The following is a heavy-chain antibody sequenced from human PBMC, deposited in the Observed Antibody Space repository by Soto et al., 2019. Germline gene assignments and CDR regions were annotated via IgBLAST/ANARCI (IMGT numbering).Heavy chain of an antibody. J-gene: IGHJ4*02. CDR3: ASDKLTGLFDY. D-gene: IGHD2-8*02. CDR1: GGSFSGYY. Sequence: PSETLSLTCAVYGGSFSGYYWTWIRQPPGTGLEWIGEINHSGSTNYNPSLKSRVTISVDTSKNQFSLKLTSVTAADTAVYYCASDKLTGLFDYWGQGTLVTVSS. V-gene: IGHV4-34*01. CDR2: INHSGST.